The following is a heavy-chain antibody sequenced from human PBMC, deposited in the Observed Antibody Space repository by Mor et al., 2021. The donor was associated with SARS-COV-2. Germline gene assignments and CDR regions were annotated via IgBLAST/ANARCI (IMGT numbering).Heavy chain of an antibody. J-gene: IGHJ1*01. CDR3: TIYGSGSFQH. V-gene: IGHV3-15*01. CDR2: IRLRSDGGTA. Sequence: VRQAQGKGLEWVGRIRLRSDGGTADYAAPVKGRFSISRDDATSTLYLQMDSLKTEDTAVYYCTIYGSGSFQHWGQGTL. D-gene: IGHD3-10*01.